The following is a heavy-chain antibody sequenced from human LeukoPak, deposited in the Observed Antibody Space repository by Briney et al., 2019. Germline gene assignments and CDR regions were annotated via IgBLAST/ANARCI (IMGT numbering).Heavy chain of an antibody. CDR3: ARIVVLADRAGY. CDR1: GFTFSDAS. CDR2: IKSKSDGGAA. Sequence: GGSLRLSCAASGFTFSDASMYWIRQAPGKGLEWVGRIKSKSDGGAAEYAAPVKGRFTISRDDSESTLYLQMDSLQAEDTAVYYCARIVVLADRAGYWGQGTLVTVPS. D-gene: IGHD2-21*01. V-gene: IGHV3-15*01. J-gene: IGHJ4*02.